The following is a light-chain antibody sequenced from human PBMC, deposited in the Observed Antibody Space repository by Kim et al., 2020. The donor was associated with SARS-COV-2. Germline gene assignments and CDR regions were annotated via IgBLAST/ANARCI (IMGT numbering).Light chain of an antibody. CDR2: GKN. J-gene: IGLJ2*01. Sequence: SSELTQDPAVSVALGQTITITCQGDSLRSYFASWYQQKPGQAPILVIYGKNNRPSGIPDRFSGSSSGNTASLTITGAQAEDEADYYCNSRDKTGNLNVVFGGGTQLTVL. CDR3: NSRDKTGNLNVV. V-gene: IGLV3-19*01. CDR1: SLRSYF.